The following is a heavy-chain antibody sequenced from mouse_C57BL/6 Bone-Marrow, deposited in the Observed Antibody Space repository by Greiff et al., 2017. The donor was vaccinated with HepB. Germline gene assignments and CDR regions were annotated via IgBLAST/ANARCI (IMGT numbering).Heavy chain of an antibody. J-gene: IGHJ3*01. CDR2: ISSGSSTI. CDR1: GFTFSDYG. Sequence: EVQLVESGGGLVKPGGSLKLSCAASGFTFSDYGIHWVRQAPEKGLEWVAYISSGSSTIYYADTVKGRFTISRDNAKNTLFLQMTSLRSEDTAMYYCARPYGPWFAYWGQGTLVTVSA. V-gene: IGHV5-17*01. CDR3: ARPYGPWFAY. D-gene: IGHD1-1*02.